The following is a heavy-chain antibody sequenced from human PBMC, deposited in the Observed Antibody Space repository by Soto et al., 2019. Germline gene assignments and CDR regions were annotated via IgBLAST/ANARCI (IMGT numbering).Heavy chain of an antibody. D-gene: IGHD4-17*01. J-gene: IGHJ3*02. CDR2: IYYSGST. CDR1: GGSVSSGSYY. V-gene: IGHV4-61*01. CDR3: ARDRDYGGRGAFDI. Sequence: SETLSLTCTVSGGSVSSGSYYWSWIRQPPGKGLEWIGYIYYSGSTNYNPSLKSRVTISVDTSKNQFSLKLSSVTAADTAVYYCARDRDYGGRGAFDIWGQGTVVTVSS.